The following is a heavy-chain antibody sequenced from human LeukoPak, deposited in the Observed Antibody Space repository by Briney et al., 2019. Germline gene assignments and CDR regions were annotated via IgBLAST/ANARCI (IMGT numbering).Heavy chain of an antibody. CDR2: IYSGDSDT. D-gene: IGHD2-2*01. Sequence: GESLQISCKGSGYSFPSYWIGWVRQMPGKGLEWMGIIYSGDSDTIYSPSFQGQVTIAADNPISTAYPPWSSLKASDTAMYYCARVGEDIVVVPAAIPPLNWFDPWGQGTLVTVPS. V-gene: IGHV5-51*04. CDR3: ARVGEDIVVVPAAIPPLNWFDP. CDR1: GYSFPSYW. J-gene: IGHJ5*02.